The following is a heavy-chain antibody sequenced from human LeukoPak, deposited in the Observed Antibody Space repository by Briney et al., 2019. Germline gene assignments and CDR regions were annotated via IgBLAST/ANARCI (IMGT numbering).Heavy chain of an antibody. J-gene: IGHJ4*02. CDR3: ARDRLVGATTGVHGFDY. CDR2: ISAYNGNT. Sequence: ASVKVYCKASGYTFTSYGISWVRQAPGQGLEWMGWISAYNGNTNYAQKLQGRVTMTTDTSTSTAYMELRSLRSDDTAVYYCARDRLVGATTGVHGFDYWGQGTLVTVSS. D-gene: IGHD1-26*01. V-gene: IGHV1-18*01. CDR1: GYTFTSYG.